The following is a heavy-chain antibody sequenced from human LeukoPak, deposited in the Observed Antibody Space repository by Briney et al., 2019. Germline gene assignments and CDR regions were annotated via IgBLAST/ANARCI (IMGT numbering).Heavy chain of an antibody. J-gene: IGHJ4*02. CDR2: ISGSGGST. CDR1: GFTFSSYA. V-gene: IGHV3-23*01. CDR3: AKIPNYYYDSSGYYSSFDY. D-gene: IGHD3-22*01. Sequence: GGSLRLSCGASGFTFSSYAMSWVRQAPGKGLEWVSAISGSGGSTYYADSVKGRFTISRDNSKNTLYLQMNSLRAEDTAVYYCAKIPNYYYDSSGYYSSFDYWGQGTLVTVSS.